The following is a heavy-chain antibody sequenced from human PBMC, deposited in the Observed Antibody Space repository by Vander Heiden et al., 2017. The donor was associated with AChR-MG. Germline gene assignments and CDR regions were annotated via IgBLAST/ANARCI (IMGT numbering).Heavy chain of an antibody. D-gene: IGHD2-15*01. CDR1: GYSFNSSW. CDR3: ARHHVTAGYCSGSSCYSIDDY. V-gene: IGHV5-10-1*03. Sequence: EVQLVQSGAEVKKPGESLRISCKGSGYSFNSSWISWVRQMPGKGLEWMGRISPGDSYTNYSPSFQGHVIISADKSISTAYLQWSSLKASDTAMYYCARHHVTAGYCSGSSCYSIDDYWGQGTLVTVSS. J-gene: IGHJ4*02. CDR2: ISPGDSYT.